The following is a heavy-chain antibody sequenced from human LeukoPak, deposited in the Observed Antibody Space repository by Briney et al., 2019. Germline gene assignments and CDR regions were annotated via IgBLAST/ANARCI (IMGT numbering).Heavy chain of an antibody. J-gene: IGHJ4*02. CDR3: ARDPSGWYFVDY. V-gene: IGHV3-23*01. D-gene: IGHD6-19*01. Sequence: GGSLRLSCAASGFTSSSYGMSWVRQAPGKGLEWVSAISGSGGSTYYADSVKGRFTISGDNAKNSLYLQMNSLRAEDTAVYYCARDPSGWYFVDYWGQGTLVTVSS. CDR1: GFTSSSYG. CDR2: ISGSGGST.